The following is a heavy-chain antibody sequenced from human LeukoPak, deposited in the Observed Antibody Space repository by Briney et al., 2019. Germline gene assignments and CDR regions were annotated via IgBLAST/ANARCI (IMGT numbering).Heavy chain of an antibody. CDR3: AKTTTGYSSGRYPAWPIDY. CDR2: IFGSGGSA. Sequence: PGGSLRLSCAASGFTFGSYAMYWVRQAPGKGLEWVSGIFGSGGSAHYADSVKGRFTISRDNSKNTVYLQMDSLRVEDTAMYYCAKTTTGYSSGRYPAWPIDYWGQGTLVTVSS. V-gene: IGHV3-23*01. J-gene: IGHJ4*02. D-gene: IGHD2-15*01. CDR1: GFTFGSYA.